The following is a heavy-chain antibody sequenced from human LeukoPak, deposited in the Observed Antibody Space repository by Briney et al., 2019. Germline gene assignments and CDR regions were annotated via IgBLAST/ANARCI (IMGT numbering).Heavy chain of an antibody. J-gene: IGHJ4*02. V-gene: IGHV3-53*01. D-gene: IGHD3-10*01. CDR3: AREKGRGVNDY. CDR1: GFNVSSNY. Sequence: PGGSLRLSCAASGFNVSSNYMSWVRQTPGKGLEWVSVIYSDGTTYYEDSVKGRFTVSRDKSKNTLSLQMNSLRAEDAAVYYCAREKGRGVNDYWGQGTLVTVSS. CDR2: IYSDGTT.